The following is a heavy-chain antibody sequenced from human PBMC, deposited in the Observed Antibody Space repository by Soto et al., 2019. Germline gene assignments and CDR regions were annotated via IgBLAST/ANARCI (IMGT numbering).Heavy chain of an antibody. CDR3: AKGYIGYDYGCDY. J-gene: IGHJ4*02. CDR1: GFTFSSYA. CDR2: ISGSGGST. D-gene: IGHD5-12*01. V-gene: IGHV3-23*01. Sequence: GGSLRLSCAASGFTFSSYAMSLVRQAPGKGLEWVSAISGSGGSTYYADSVKGRFTISRDNSKNTLYLQMNSLRAEDTAVYYCAKGYIGYDYGCDYWGQGTIVTVAS.